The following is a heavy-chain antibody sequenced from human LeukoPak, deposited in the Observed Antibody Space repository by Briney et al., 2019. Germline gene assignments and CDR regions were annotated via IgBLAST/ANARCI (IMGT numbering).Heavy chain of an antibody. V-gene: IGHV4-59*01. CDR3: AGSIFGYPWFDP. CDR2: VFHTGHT. CDR1: AGSINSFY. D-gene: IGHD3-9*01. J-gene: IGHJ5*02. Sequence: SETLSLTCTVSAGSINSFYWSWLRQPPGKGLEWIGYVFHTGHTNYNPSLKSRVTMSIDPSKDQFSLEVTSVTAAGTAVYYCAGSIFGYPWFDPWGQGTLVTVSS.